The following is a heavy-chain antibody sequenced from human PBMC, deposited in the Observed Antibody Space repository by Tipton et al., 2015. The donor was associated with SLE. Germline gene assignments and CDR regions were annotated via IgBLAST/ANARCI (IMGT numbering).Heavy chain of an antibody. V-gene: IGHV4-39*07. J-gene: IGHJ4*02. CDR1: GASITNSRYS. CDR2: MFYSGST. Sequence: TLSLTCTVSGASITNSRYSWDWIRQPPGRGLEWIGSMFYSGSTFYNPSLKSRVTISVDTSKNQFSLRLTSVTAADTAVYYCARGPSGYTYGFDSWGQGALVNVSS. D-gene: IGHD5-18*01. CDR3: ARGPSGYTYGFDS.